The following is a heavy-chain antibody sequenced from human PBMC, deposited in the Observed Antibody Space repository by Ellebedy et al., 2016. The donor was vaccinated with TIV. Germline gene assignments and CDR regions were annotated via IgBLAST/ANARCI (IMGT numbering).Heavy chain of an antibody. D-gene: IGHD6-19*01. CDR1: GYTFTSYS. CDR3: ASARSSGWLHTPDY. V-gene: IGHV1-46*04. J-gene: IGHJ4*02. CDR2: IHPSGGRT. Sequence: AASVKVSCKASGYTFTSYSMHWVRQAPGPGLEWMGIIHPSGGRTTYAQKVQGRVTMTRDTSTSTVYMELRRLRSEDTAVYYWASARSSGWLHTPDYWGQGTLVTVSS.